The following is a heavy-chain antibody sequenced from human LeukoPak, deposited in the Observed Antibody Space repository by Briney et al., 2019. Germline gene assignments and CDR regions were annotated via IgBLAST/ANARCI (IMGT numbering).Heavy chain of an antibody. V-gene: IGHV3-7*01. D-gene: IGHD3-3*02. CDR1: GFTYSFNG. CDR2: IKGGESDK. CDR3: ARDLAY. Sequence: PGGSLRLSCAASGFTYSFNGMHWARHATGKGLEWVASIKGGESDKKFVDSVKGRYTISRDNAKNSLYLQMNSLRADDTAVYYRARDLAYWGQETLVTVSS. J-gene: IGHJ4*02.